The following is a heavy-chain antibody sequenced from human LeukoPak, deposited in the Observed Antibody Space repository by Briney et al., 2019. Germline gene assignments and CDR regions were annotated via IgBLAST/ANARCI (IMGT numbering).Heavy chain of an antibody. Sequence: SVKVSCKASGGTFSSYAISWVRQAPGQGLEWMGRIIPILGIANYAQKFQGRVTITADKSTSTAYMELSGLRSEDTAVYYCARAYYDSSGYYPYYFDYWGQGTLVTVSS. D-gene: IGHD3-22*01. CDR2: IIPILGIA. V-gene: IGHV1-69*04. J-gene: IGHJ4*02. CDR1: GGTFSSYA. CDR3: ARAYYDSSGYYPYYFDY.